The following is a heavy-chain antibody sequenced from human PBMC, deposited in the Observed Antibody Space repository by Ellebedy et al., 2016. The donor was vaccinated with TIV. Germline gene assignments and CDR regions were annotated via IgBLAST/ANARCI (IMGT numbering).Heavy chain of an antibody. Sequence: AASVKVSCKAFGYTFTSDYMHWVRQPPGQGLEWMGIINPRGGSTMYAQKFQGRVTMTRDTSTSTVYMELNSLRSEDTAVYFYARDVNRTPTRTYSGLGYWGQGTLVTVSS. CDR2: INPRGGST. V-gene: IGHV1-46*01. CDR1: GYTFTSDY. D-gene: IGHD1-26*01. J-gene: IGHJ4*02. CDR3: ARDVNRTPTRTYSGLGY.